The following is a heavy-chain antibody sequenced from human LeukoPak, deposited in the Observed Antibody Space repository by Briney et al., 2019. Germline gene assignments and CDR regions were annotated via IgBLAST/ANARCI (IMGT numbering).Heavy chain of an antibody. Sequence: GGSLRLSCAASGFSFDDYTMHWVRQAPGRGLEWVSLITWDGGSAFYADSVKGRFTISRDNAKNSLYLQMNSLRAEDTAVYYCASDYEAPLVVPVDYWGQGTLVTVSS. V-gene: IGHV3-43*01. D-gene: IGHD2-2*01. CDR2: ITWDGGSA. CDR3: ASDYEAPLVVPVDY. CDR1: GFSFDDYT. J-gene: IGHJ4*02.